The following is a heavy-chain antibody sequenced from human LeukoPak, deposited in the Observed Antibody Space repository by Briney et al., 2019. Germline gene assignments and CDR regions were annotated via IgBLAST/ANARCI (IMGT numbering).Heavy chain of an antibody. Sequence: SETLSLTCTVSGYSISSGYYWGWIRPPPGKGLEWIGSIYHSGSTYYNPSLKSRVTISVDTSKNQFSLKLSSVTAADTAVYYCARDLHGSSWYFGDWFDPWGQGTLVTVSS. J-gene: IGHJ5*02. CDR3: ARDLHGSSWYFGDWFDP. V-gene: IGHV4-38-2*02. CDR1: GYSISSGYY. D-gene: IGHD6-13*01. CDR2: IYHSGST.